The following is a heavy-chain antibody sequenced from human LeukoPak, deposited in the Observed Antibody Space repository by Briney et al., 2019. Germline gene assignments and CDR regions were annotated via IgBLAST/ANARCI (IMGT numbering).Heavy chain of an antibody. CDR3: TTERYYRARD. Sequence: GGSLRLSCAASGFTFSNTWMSWVRQAPGKGLEWVGRIKIKIDGATADYAAPVKGRFTISRDDSKDTLYLQMNSLKTEDTAVYYCTTERYYRARDWGQGTLVTVSS. CDR1: GFTFSNTW. CDR2: IKIKIDGATA. D-gene: IGHD3-10*01. V-gene: IGHV3-15*01. J-gene: IGHJ4*02.